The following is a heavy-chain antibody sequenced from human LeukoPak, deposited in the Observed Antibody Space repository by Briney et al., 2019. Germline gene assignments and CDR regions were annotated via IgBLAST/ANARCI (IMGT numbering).Heavy chain of an antibody. CDR3: ARVPTLGPDV. CDR1: GFTFSDYY. CDR2: ISSSVSTI. J-gene: IGHJ6*02. D-gene: IGHD3-10*01. Sequence: PGGSLRLSCAASGFTFSDYYMSWIRQAPGKGVEWVSYISSSVSTIYYAASVKGRFTISRDNAKNSLYLQMNSLRAEDTAVYYCARVPTLGPDVWGQGTTVTVSS. V-gene: IGHV3-11*01.